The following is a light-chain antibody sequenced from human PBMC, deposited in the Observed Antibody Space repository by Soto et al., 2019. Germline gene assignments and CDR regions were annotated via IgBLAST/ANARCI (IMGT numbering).Light chain of an antibody. Sequence: IVLSQSPCTLSLSPGERATLSCRASQSVSNNYLAWYQQKPGQAPRPLIYDASNRATGIPARFSGSGSGTDFTLTISSLEPEDFAVYYCQQRSNWPPLISFGQGTRLEIK. CDR3: QQRSNWPPLIS. J-gene: IGKJ5*01. CDR1: QSVSNNY. V-gene: IGKV3-11*01. CDR2: DAS.